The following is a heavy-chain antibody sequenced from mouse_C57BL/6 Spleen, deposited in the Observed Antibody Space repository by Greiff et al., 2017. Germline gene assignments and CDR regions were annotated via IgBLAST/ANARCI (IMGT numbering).Heavy chain of an antibody. Sequence: EVQGVESGGDLVKPGGSLKLSCAASGFTFSSSGMSWVRQTPDKRLEWVATISSGGSYTYYPDSVKGRFTISRDNAKNTLYLQMSSLKSEDTAMYYCARRIYYGNYVSMDYWGQGTSVTVSS. CDR1: GFTFSSSG. CDR2: ISSGGSYT. CDR3: ARRIYYGNYVSMDY. D-gene: IGHD2-1*01. V-gene: IGHV5-6*01. J-gene: IGHJ4*01.